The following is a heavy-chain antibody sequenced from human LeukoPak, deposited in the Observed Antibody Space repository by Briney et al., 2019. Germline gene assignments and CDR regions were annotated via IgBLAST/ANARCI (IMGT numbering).Heavy chain of an antibody. CDR1: GFTFSSYG. Sequence: GGSLRLSCAASGFTFSSYGMHWVRQVPGKGLEWVAVIWYDGSNKYYADSVKGRFTISRDNSKNTLYLQMNSLRAEDTAVYYCAREIITMVPYGMDVWGQGTTVTVSS. V-gene: IGHV3-33*01. CDR3: AREIITMVPYGMDV. D-gene: IGHD3-10*01. CDR2: IWYDGSNK. J-gene: IGHJ6*02.